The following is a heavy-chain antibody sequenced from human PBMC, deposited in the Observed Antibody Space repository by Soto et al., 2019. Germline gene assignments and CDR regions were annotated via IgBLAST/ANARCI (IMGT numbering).Heavy chain of an antibody. Sequence: PSETLSLTYAVYGGSFSAYYWSWFRQPPGKGLEWIGEINHSGSTNYNPSLKSRVTISVDTSKNQFSLKLSSVTAADTAVYYCARWSSFWSGLESIVQDFWGQGSTVTVSS. CDR2: INHSGST. CDR3: ARWSSFWSGLESIVQDF. J-gene: IGHJ6*02. V-gene: IGHV4-34*01. CDR1: GGSFSAYY. D-gene: IGHD3-3*01.